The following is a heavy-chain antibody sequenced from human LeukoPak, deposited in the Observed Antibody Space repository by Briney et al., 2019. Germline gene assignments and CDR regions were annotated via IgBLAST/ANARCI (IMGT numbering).Heavy chain of an antibody. CDR1: GYTFTSYG. J-gene: IGHJ4*02. D-gene: IGHD6-13*01. CDR3: ARDGAAAAGDY. V-gene: IGHV7-4-1*02. CDR2: INTNTGNP. Sequence: ASVKVSCKASGYTFTSYGISWVRQAPGQGLEWMGWINTNTGNPTYAQGFTGRFVFSLDTSVSTAYLQISSLKAEDTAVYYCARDGAAAAGDYWGQGTLVTVSS.